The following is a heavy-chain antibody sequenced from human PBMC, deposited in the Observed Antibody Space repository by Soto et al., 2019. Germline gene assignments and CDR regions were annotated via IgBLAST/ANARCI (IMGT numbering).Heavy chain of an antibody. V-gene: IGHV1-69*06. D-gene: IGHD5-12*01. CDR3: ARDPGYSGYDSDAVGP. J-gene: IGHJ5*02. CDR2: MNPNIGTT. Sequence: QGLEWMGWMNPNIGTTGYAQKFQGRVTITADKSTSTAYMELSSLRSEDTAVYYCARDPGYSGYDSDAVGPWGQGTLVTVSS.